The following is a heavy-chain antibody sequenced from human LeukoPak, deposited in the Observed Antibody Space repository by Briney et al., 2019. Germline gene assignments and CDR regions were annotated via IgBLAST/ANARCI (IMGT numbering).Heavy chain of an antibody. V-gene: IGHV3-30*02. CDR1: GFTFSSYG. D-gene: IGHD3-22*01. Sequence: GGSLRLSCAASGFTFSSYGMHWVRQAPGKGLEWVAFIRYDGSNKYYADSVKGRFTISRDNSKNTLYLQMNSLRAEDTAVYYCARDWNYYDSSGPEENYYYYMDVWGKGTTVTVSS. CDR2: IRYDGSNK. CDR3: ARDWNYYDSSGPEENYYYYMDV. J-gene: IGHJ6*03.